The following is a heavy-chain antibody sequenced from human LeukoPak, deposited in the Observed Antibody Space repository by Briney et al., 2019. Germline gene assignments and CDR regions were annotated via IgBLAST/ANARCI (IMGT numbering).Heavy chain of an antibody. CDR2: IIPNSGVT. CDR3: ARAVVVAGTETAFGY. Sequence: APVKVSCKASGYTFTDYYLHWVRQAPGQGLEWMGWIIPNSGVTEYAQKFQGRVTMTRDTSITTAYMELSRLRSDDTAVYFCARAVVVAGTETAFGYWGQGTLVTVSS. V-gene: IGHV1-2*02. J-gene: IGHJ4*02. CDR1: GYTFTDYY. D-gene: IGHD6-19*01.